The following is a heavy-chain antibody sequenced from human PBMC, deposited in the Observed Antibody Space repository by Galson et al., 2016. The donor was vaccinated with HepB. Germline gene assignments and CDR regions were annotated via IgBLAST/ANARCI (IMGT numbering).Heavy chain of an antibody. D-gene: IGHD2-2*01. CDR1: GFIFSTHD. V-gene: IGHV3-13*01. CDR2: IETAGDT. Sequence: SLRLSCAASGFIFSTHDMHWVRQVTGKGLERVSGIETAGDTYYADSVKGRFTIFRESGKNSVYLQMNSLNAGDTAVYYCARGKSLWTMPWNYGLDVWGKGTTVTVSS. J-gene: IGHJ6*04. CDR3: ARGKSLWTMPWNYGLDV.